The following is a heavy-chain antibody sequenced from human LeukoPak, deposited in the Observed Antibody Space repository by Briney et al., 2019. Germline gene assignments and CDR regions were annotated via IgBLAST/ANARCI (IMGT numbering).Heavy chain of an antibody. Sequence: GESLKISCEGFGYNFAYYWIGWVRQMPGKGLEWMGVIYPGDSDTTYSPSFQGQVTISADKSITTAYLQWSSLKASDTAMYYCARRPLGAGLKYYFDYWGQGTLVTVSS. D-gene: IGHD3-16*01. J-gene: IGHJ4*02. CDR3: ARRPLGAGLKYYFDY. CDR1: GYNFAYYW. V-gene: IGHV5-51*01. CDR2: IYPGDSDT.